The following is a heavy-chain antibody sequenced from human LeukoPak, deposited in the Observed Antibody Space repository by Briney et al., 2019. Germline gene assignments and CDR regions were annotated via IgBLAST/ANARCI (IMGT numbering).Heavy chain of an antibody. J-gene: IGHJ4*02. V-gene: IGHV3-23*01. CDR1: GFTFSNYA. CDR2: ITGNGGST. D-gene: IGHD3-22*01. CDR3: AKGEGYYYDSSGYYSSFDY. Sequence: PGGSLRLSCVASGFTFSNYAMNWVRQAPGKGPEGVSGITGNGGSTYYADSVKGRFTISRDNSKSTLYLQMNSLRAEDTAIYYCAKGEGYYYDSSGYYSSFDYWGQGTLVTVSS.